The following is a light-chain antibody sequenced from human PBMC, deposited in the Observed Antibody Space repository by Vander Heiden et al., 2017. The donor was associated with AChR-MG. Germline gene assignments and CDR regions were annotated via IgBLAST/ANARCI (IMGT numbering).Light chain of an antibody. J-gene: IGKJ4*01. V-gene: IGKV2-30*02. Sequence: DVVMTQSPLSLSVTLGQPASISCRSSQSLVHSDGNTYLNWFQQRPGQSPRRLIYKVSNRDSGVPDRFSGSGSGTDFTLKISRVEAEDVGVYYCRQGKHWPLTFGGGTKVEIK. CDR3: RQGKHWPLT. CDR1: QSLVHSDGNTY. CDR2: KVS.